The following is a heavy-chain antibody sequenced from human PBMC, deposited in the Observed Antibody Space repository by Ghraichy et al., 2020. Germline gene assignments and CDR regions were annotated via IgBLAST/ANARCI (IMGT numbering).Heavy chain of an antibody. CDR1: GFTFSSYD. Sequence: GGSLRLSCAASGFTFSSYDMHWVRQAPGKGREWVALITNLGRDKYYADAVRGRYTISRDNSKNTLYLQMSSLRAEDTAMYYCAKCGRFVDYHKGMDVWGQGTTVTVSS. CDR3: AKCGRFVDYHKGMDV. V-gene: IGHV3-30*02. J-gene: IGHJ6*02. CDR2: ITNLGRDK. D-gene: IGHD3-22*01.